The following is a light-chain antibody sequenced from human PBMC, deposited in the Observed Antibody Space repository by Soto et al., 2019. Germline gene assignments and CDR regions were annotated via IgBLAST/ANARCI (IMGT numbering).Light chain of an antibody. CDR3: QQYGSSPIT. V-gene: IGKV3-20*01. CDR2: DTS. J-gene: IGKJ5*01. CDR1: QSVFSN. Sequence: IVMTQSPATLSVSPGERATLSCRASQSVFSNVAWYQQRPGQAPTVLIFDTSRRATGVPDRFSGSGSGTDFTLTISRLEPEDFAVYYCQQYGSSPITFGQGTRLEIK.